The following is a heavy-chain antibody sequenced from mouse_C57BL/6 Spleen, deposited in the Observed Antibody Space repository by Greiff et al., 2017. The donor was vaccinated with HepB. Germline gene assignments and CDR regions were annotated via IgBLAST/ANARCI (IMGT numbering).Heavy chain of an antibody. CDR3: ARDAGITGGFDY. CDR2: SRNKANDYTT. J-gene: IGHJ2*01. V-gene: IGHV7-1*01. D-gene: IGHD2-4*01. Sequence: DVKLVESGGGLVQSGRSLRLSCATSGFTFSYFYMEWVRQAPGKGLEWIAASRNKANDYTTEYSASVKGRFIVSRDTSQSILYLQMNALRAEDTAIYYCARDAGITGGFDYWGQGTTLTVSS. CDR1: GFTFSYFY.